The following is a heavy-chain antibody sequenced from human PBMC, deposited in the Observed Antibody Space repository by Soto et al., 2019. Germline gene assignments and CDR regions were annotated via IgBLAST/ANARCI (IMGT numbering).Heavy chain of an antibody. CDR3: ARSYSSSWSLGFDY. V-gene: IGHV4-59*01. Sequence: QVQLQESGPGLVKPSETLSLTCTVSGGSISSYYWSWILQPPGKGLEWIGYIYYSGSTNYNPSLKSRVTISVDTSKNQFSLKLSSVTAADTAVYYCARSYSSSWSLGFDYWGQGTLVTVSS. D-gene: IGHD6-13*01. CDR1: GGSISSYY. J-gene: IGHJ4*02. CDR2: IYYSGST.